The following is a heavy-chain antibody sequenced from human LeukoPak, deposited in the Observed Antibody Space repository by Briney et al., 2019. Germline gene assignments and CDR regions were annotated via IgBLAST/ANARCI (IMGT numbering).Heavy chain of an antibody. Sequence: GGSLRLSCAASGFTVSSNYMSWVRQAPGKGLEWVSVIYSGGSTYYADSVKGRFAISRHNSKNTLYLQMNSLRAEDTAVYYCARGLWFGELSYFDYWGQGTLVTVSS. V-gene: IGHV3-53*04. CDR2: IYSGGST. D-gene: IGHD3-10*01. J-gene: IGHJ4*02. CDR3: ARGLWFGELSYFDY. CDR1: GFTVSSNY.